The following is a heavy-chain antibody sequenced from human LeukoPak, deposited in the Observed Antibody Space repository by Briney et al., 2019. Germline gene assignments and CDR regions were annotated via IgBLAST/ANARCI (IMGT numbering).Heavy chain of an antibody. CDR3: ARGPYSYDSSGAFDI. CDR2: IYTSGST. CDR1: GGSISSGGYY. D-gene: IGHD3-22*01. J-gene: IGHJ3*02. Sequence: SETLSLTCTVSGGSISSGGYYWSWFRQPVGKGLEWIGRIYTSGSTNYNPSLKSRVTRSVDTSKNQFSLKLSSVTAADTAVYFCARGPYSYDSSGAFDIWGQGTMVTVSS. V-gene: IGHV4-61*02.